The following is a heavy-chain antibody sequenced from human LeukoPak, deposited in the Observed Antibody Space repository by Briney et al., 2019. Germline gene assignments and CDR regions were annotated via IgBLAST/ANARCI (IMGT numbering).Heavy chain of an antibody. V-gene: IGHV3-30*04. CDR2: ISYDGSNK. D-gene: IGHD3-16*02. Sequence: GGSLRLSCAASGFTFSSYAMHWVRQAPGKGLEWVAVISYDGSNKYYADSVKGRFTISRDNSKNTLYLQMNSLRPEDTAVYYCARNPFNRYYFDYWGQGMLVTVSS. CDR1: GFTFSSYA. CDR3: ARNPFNRYYFDY. J-gene: IGHJ4*02.